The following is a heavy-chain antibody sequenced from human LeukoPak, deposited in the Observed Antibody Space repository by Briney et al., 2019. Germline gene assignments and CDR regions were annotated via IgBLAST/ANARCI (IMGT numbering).Heavy chain of an antibody. V-gene: IGHV4-61*01. Sequence: SETLSLTCTVSGGSVSSGSYYWSRIRQPPGRGLEWIGYICNSGSTNYNPSLKSRVTISVDTSKNQFSLKLSSVTAADTAVYYCAREAASSSWYIDYWAREPWSPSPQ. CDR3: AREAASSSWYIDY. D-gene: IGHD6-13*01. J-gene: IGHJ4*02. CDR2: ICNSGST. CDR1: GGSVSSGSYY.